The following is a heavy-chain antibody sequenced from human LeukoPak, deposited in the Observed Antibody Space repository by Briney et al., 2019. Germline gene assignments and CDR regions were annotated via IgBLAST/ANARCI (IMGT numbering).Heavy chain of an antibody. CDR1: GYPFTSYG. D-gene: IGHD5-18*01. J-gene: IGHJ4*02. CDR3: ATDRGYSYGLDY. V-gene: IGHV1-18*01. CDR2: ISAYNGIT. Sequence: GASVKVSFKASGYPFTSYGISWGRPAPGQGPEWMGWISAYNGITNCAQKLQGRVAMTTHTSTSTAYMELRSLRSDDTAVYYCATDRGYSYGLDYWGEGPLVSVSS.